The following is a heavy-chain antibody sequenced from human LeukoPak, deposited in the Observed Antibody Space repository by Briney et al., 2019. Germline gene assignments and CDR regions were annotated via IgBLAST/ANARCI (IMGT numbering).Heavy chain of an antibody. Sequence: SETLSLTCAVYGGSFSGYYWSWIRQPPGKGLEWIGEINHSGSTNYNPSLKSRVTVSVDTSKNQFSLKLSSVTAADTAVYYCARGRSVGYCSSTSCRPKNYYYYMDVWGKGTTVTVSS. CDR3: ARGRSVGYCSSTSCRPKNYYYYMDV. CDR2: INHSGST. CDR1: GGSFSGYY. J-gene: IGHJ6*03. V-gene: IGHV4-34*01. D-gene: IGHD2-2*01.